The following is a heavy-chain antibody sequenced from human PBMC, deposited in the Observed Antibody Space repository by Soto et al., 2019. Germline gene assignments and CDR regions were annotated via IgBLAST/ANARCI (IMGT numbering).Heavy chain of an antibody. J-gene: IGHJ4*02. D-gene: IGHD3-22*01. CDR2: IKPDGSEK. CDR1: GFTFSSYT. CDR3: ARDGDHYDSSGYYPYYFDY. V-gene: IGHV3-7*01. Sequence: GGSLRLSCAASGFTFSSYTMNWVRQAPGKGLEWVANIKPDGSEKWYVDSVKGRFTISRDNAKNSLYLQMNSLRDEDTAVYYCARDGDHYDSSGYYPYYFDYWGQGTLVTVSS.